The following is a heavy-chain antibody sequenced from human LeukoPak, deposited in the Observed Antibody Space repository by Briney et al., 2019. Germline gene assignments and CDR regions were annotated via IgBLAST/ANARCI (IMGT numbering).Heavy chain of an antibody. Sequence: SETLSLTCAVYGGSFSGYYWSWIRQPPGQGLEWIGYIYYSGSTNYNPSLTSRVTISVDTSKNQFSLKLSSVTAADTAVYYCARELAYCSGGSCYYNWLDPWGQGTLVTVSS. CDR2: IYYSGST. D-gene: IGHD2-15*01. J-gene: IGHJ5*02. CDR1: GGSFSGYY. V-gene: IGHV4-59*01. CDR3: ARELAYCSGGSCYYNWLDP.